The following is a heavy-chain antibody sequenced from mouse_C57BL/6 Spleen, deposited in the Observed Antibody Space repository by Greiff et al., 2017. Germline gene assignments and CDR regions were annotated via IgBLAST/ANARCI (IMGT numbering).Heavy chain of an antibody. Sequence: EVQLVESGGGLVKPGGSLKLSCAASGFTFSSYAMSWVRQTPEKRLEWVATISDGGSYTYYPDNVKGRVTISRDNAKNNLYLQMSHLKSDDTAMYYCARNWEGYFDYWGQGTTLTVSS. CDR1: GFTFSSYA. CDR2: ISDGGSYT. J-gene: IGHJ2*01. D-gene: IGHD4-1*01. CDR3: ARNWEGYFDY. V-gene: IGHV5-4*01.